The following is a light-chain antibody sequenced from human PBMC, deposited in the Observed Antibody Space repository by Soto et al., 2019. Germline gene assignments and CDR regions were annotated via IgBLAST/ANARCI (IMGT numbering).Light chain of an antibody. CDR1: QSVGRNY. CDR2: GAS. CDR3: QQYANSPLT. J-gene: IGKJ4*01. V-gene: IGKV3-20*01. Sequence: EMVLTQSPGTLSVSPGERATLSCRASQSVGRNYLAWYQQKPGQAPRLLIHGASNRATGIPDRFSGSGSGTDFSRTISRLEPEDFAVYYCQQYANSPLTFGGGTKVETK.